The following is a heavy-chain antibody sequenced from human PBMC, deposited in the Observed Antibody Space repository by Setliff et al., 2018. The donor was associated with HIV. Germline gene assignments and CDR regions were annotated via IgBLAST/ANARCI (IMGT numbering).Heavy chain of an antibody. V-gene: IGHV4-38-2*01. CDR3: ARPRRVTSRAWFWFDI. CDR1: GYSINSGFT. CDR2: IYQSGSI. J-gene: IGHJ5*02. Sequence: SETLSLTCAASGYSINSGFTSAWSRQPPEQGQQWIGSIYQSGSIYYDPSLQSRVTISVDSSKNQFSLNLFSLTAADTAVYYCARPRRVTSRAWFWFDIWGLGTLVTVSS. D-gene: IGHD6-19*01.